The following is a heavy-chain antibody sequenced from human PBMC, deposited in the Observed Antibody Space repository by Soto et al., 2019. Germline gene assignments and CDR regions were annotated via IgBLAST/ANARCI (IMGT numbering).Heavy chain of an antibody. V-gene: IGHV3-30*04. CDR1: GFTFSSYP. CDR2: IGYVGIIK. CDR3: ARDLFRGTPDYFDY. Sequence: QVQLVESGGGVVQPGTSLRLSCAASGFTFSSYPFHWVRQAPGKGLEWVAVIGYVGIIKLYADSVKGRFTSSRDDSKNTLYLQMNSLRDEDTAVDYCARDLFRGTPDYFDYWGQGTLVTVSS. D-gene: IGHD3-10*01. J-gene: IGHJ4*02.